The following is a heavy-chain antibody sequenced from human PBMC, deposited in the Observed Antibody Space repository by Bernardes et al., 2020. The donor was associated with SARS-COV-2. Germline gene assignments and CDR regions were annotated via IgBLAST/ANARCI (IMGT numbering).Heavy chain of an antibody. CDR3: ASGPYSSSWVWAFDI. D-gene: IGHD6-13*01. V-gene: IGHV3-33*08. Sequence: GGSLRLSCAASGFTFSSYGMHWVRQAPGKGLEWVAVIWYDGSNKYYADSVKGRFTISRDNSKNTLYLQMNSLRAEDTAVYYCASGPYSSSWVWAFDIWGQGTMVTVSS. CDR2: IWYDGSNK. J-gene: IGHJ3*02. CDR1: GFTFSSYG.